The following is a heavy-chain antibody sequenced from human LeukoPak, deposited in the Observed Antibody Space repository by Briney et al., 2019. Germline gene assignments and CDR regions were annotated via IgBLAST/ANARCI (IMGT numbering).Heavy chain of an antibody. CDR2: IYYSGST. Sequence: SETLSLTCTVSGGSISSSGYYWGWIRQPPGKGLEWIGSIYYSGSTYYNPSLKSRVTISVDTSKNQFSLKLSSVTAADTAVYYCARTGPYSGYYSGAFDIWGQGTMVTVSS. D-gene: IGHD3-22*01. J-gene: IGHJ3*02. CDR1: GGSISSSGYY. V-gene: IGHV4-39*07. CDR3: ARTGPYSGYYSGAFDI.